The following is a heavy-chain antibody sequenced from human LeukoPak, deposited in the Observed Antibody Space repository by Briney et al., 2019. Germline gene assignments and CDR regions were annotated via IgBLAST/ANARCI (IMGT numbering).Heavy chain of an antibody. V-gene: IGHV5-51*01. D-gene: IGHD1-1*01. Sequence: GESLQISCEGSGYTFTNFWIGWVRQMPGKGLEWMGTVTRSDADTRYSPSFQGQVTISADKSITTAYLQWSSLKASDTATYYCVRQPRVHTPDFWGQGTLVTVSS. CDR1: GYTFTNFW. CDR2: VTRSDADT. J-gene: IGHJ4*02. CDR3: VRQPRVHTPDF.